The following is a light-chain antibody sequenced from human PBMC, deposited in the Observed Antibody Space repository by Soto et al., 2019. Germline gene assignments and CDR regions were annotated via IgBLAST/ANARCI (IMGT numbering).Light chain of an antibody. CDR1: SFNIGRNP. J-gene: IGLJ3*02. CDR2: TND. Sequence: QSVLTQPPSASGTPGRRVTISCSGSSFNIGRNPVNWYQQFPGTAPKLLIYTNDQRPSGVPDRFSGSKSGTSASLAISGLQSEDEADYYCAAWDDSLNGWVFGGGTKLTVL. V-gene: IGLV1-44*01. CDR3: AAWDDSLNGWV.